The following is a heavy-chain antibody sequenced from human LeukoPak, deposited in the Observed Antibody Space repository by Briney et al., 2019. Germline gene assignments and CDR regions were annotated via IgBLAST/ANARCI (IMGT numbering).Heavy chain of an antibody. Sequence: GGSLRLSCAASGFTFSSYGMHWVRQAPGKGLEWVAVIWYDGSNEYYADSVKGRFTISRDNSKNTLYLQMNSLRAEDTAVYYCAISIAVAGTDFDYWGQGTLVTVSS. CDR3: AISIAVAGTDFDY. CDR2: IWYDGSNE. D-gene: IGHD6-19*01. V-gene: IGHV3-33*01. J-gene: IGHJ4*02. CDR1: GFTFSSYG.